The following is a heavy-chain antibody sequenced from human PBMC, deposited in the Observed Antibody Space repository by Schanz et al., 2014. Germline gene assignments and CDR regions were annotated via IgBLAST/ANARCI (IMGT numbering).Heavy chain of an antibody. CDR2: IWYDENNK. D-gene: IGHD2-2*01. CDR1: GFTFSSYK. CDR3: ARRASCSRIGCPFDS. J-gene: IGHJ4*02. Sequence: QVQLVESGGGVVQFGRSLRLSCVASGFTFSSYKMNWVRQAPGKGLEWVAVIWYDENNKYYADSVKGRFTMSRDNSKNTLYLQMNSLKTEDTAMYYCARRASCSRIGCPFDSWGQGTLVTVSS. V-gene: IGHV3-33*01.